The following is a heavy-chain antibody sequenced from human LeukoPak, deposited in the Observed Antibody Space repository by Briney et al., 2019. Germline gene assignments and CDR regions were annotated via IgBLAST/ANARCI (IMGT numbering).Heavy chain of an antibody. CDR2: IRYDGSNK. V-gene: IGHV3-30*02. J-gene: IGHJ4*02. Sequence: PGGSLRLSCAASGFTFSSYGMHWVRQAPGKGLEWVAFIRYDGSNKYYADSVKGRFTISRDNSKNTLYLQMNSLRAEDTAVYYCAKDYYYYGSGSYTFDYWGQGTLVTVSS. CDR3: AKDYYYYGSGSYTFDY. D-gene: IGHD3-10*01. CDR1: GFTFSSYG.